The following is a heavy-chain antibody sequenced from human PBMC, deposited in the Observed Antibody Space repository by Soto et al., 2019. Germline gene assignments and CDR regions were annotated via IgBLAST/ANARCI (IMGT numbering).Heavy chain of an antibody. CDR2: IYYSGTT. CDR3: ARVLYCSSTSCYSGLMAFDI. D-gene: IGHD2-2*01. V-gene: IGHV4-39*01. Sequence: SETLSLTCTVSGDSITSNSYFWAWIRQPPGKGLEWIGSIYYSGTTYYNPSLKSRVTISVDTSKNQFSLKLSSVTAADTAVYYCARVLYCSSTSCYSGLMAFDIWGQGTMVT. J-gene: IGHJ3*02. CDR1: GDSITSNSYF.